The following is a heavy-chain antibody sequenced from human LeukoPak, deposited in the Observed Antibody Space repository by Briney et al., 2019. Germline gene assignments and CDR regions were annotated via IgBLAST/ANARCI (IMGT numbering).Heavy chain of an antibody. V-gene: IGHV1-24*01. J-gene: IGHJ6*02. CDR2: FDPEDGET. Sequence: ASVKVSCKVSGYTLTELSMHWVRQAPGKGLEWMGDFDPEDGETIYAQKFQGRVTMTEDTSTDTAYMELSSLRSEDTAVYYCATDPPAAGNFYYYYGVDVWGQGTTVTVSS. D-gene: IGHD6-13*01. CDR3: ATDPPAAGNFYYYYGVDV. CDR1: GYTLTELS.